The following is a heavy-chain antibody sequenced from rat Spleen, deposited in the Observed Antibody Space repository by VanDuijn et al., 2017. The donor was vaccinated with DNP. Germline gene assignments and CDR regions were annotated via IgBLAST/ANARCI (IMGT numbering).Heavy chain of an antibody. Sequence: EAQLMESGGDLVQPGKSLKVSCVGSGFTFSNYWMTWVRQIPGKGLEWVASIYSSGGSTHYADSVKGRFTISRDNAESTLYLQMNSLRSEDTATYYCARDGLHYAMDVWGQGTSVTVSS. V-gene: IGHV5-31*01. CDR2: IYSSGGST. CDR1: GFTFSNYW. D-gene: IGHD1-7*01. CDR3: ARDGLHYAMDV. J-gene: IGHJ4*01.